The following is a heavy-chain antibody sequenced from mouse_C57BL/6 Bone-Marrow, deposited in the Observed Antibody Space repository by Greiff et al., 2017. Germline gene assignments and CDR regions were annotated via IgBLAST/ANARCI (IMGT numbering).Heavy chain of an antibody. CDR1: GYTFTSYW. J-gene: IGHJ4*01. CDR3: ASSPLYYDSYYYAMYY. V-gene: IGHV1-72*01. CDR2: IDPNSGGT. D-gene: IGHD2-4*01. Sequence: QVQLKQPGAELVKPGASVKLSCKASGYTFTSYWMHWVKQRPGRGLEWIGRIDPNSGGTKYNEKFKSKATLTVDQPSSTSYMQLRSLTSKDSAVYYWASSPLYYDSYYYAMYYWGQGTSVTVSS.